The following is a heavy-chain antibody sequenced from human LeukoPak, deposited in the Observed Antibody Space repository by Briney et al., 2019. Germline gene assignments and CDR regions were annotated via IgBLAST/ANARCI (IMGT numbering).Heavy chain of an antibody. D-gene: IGHD3-22*01. CDR2: INHSGST. V-gene: IGHV4-34*01. Sequence: PSETLSLTCAVYGGSFSGYYWSWIRQPPGKGLEWIGEINHSGSTNYNPSLKSRVTISVDTSKNQFSLKLSSVTAADTAVYYCARDKYYDRGYFDYWGQGTLVTVSS. CDR1: GGSFSGYY. J-gene: IGHJ4*02. CDR3: ARDKYYDRGYFDY.